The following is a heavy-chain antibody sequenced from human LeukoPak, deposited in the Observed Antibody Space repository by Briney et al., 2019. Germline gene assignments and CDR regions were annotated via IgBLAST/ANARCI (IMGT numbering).Heavy chain of an antibody. D-gene: IGHD3-10*01. V-gene: IGHV3-48*02. CDR1: GFTFSNYS. Sequence: GGSLRLSCVVSGFTFSNYSMNWVRQAPGKGLEWFSYISSRSSSIYYLDSVKGRFTISRDNAKNSLYLQMNSLRDEDTAVYYCARVIRRFGEFSSDYWGQGTLVTVSS. CDR2: ISSRSSSI. J-gene: IGHJ4*02. CDR3: ARVIRRFGEFSSDY.